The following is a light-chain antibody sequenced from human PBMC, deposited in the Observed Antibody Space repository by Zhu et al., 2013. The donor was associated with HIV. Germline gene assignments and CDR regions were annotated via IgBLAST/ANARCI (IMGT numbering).Light chain of an antibody. CDR1: QNINNTY. V-gene: IGKV3-20*01. CDR3: HQYGSSPT. CDR2: GAS. Sequence: PGERATLSCRASQNINNTYLAWFQQKPGQAPRLHIYGASSRATGIPDRFSGSGSGTDFTLTISRLEPEDFAVYYCHQYGSSPTFGPGTKVDIK. J-gene: IGKJ3*01.